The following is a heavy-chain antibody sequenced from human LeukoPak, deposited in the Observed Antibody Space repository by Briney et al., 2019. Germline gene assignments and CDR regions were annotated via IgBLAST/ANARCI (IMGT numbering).Heavy chain of an antibody. CDR1: WGPLSSGGYY. Sequence: SQNPSLPRTVSWGPLSSGGYYWGWVHPPPRKGLEWSGYIYYGGSTYYNPSLKSRVTMSVDTSKNQFSLKLSSVTAADTAVYYCAREEVVPAAMGYYYYYGMDVWGKGTTVTVSS. CDR3: AREEVVPAAMGYYYYYGMDV. D-gene: IGHD2-2*01. CDR2: IYYGGST. J-gene: IGHJ6*04. V-gene: IGHV4-31*03.